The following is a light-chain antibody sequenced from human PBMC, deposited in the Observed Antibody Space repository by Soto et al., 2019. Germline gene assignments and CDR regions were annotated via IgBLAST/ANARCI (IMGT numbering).Light chain of an antibody. V-gene: IGKV3-20*01. CDR2: DAS. Sequence: EIVLTQSPATLSLSPGERATLSCRASQSVSSYLAWYQQKPGQAPRLLIYDASNRATGIQARFSGSGSGTDFTLTIRRLEPEDFAVYYCKQYGSSPITFGQGTRLEIK. CDR3: KQYGSSPIT. J-gene: IGKJ5*01. CDR1: QSVSSY.